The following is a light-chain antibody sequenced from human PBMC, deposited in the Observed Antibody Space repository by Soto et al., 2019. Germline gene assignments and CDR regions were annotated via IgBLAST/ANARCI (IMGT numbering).Light chain of an antibody. V-gene: IGKV3-11*01. CDR3: QQRNIWPPVT. J-gene: IGKJ5*01. CDR1: PSVTNY. Sequence: EIVLTQSPATLSLSPGQRATLSCRASPSVTNYLAWYQQKPGQPPRLLIYGAFNRAAGIPARFSGSGSGTDFTLTISSLQPEDSAVCYCQQRNIWPPVTFGQGTRLEI. CDR2: GAF.